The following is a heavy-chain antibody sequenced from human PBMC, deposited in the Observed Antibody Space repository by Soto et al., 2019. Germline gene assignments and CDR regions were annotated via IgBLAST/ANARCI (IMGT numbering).Heavy chain of an antibody. V-gene: IGHV1-18*01. D-gene: IGHD2-15*01. J-gene: IGHJ6*02. CDR3: ARDTGEDIVVVVAAPGREGHYYHYCGMDV. CDR2: ISAYNGNT. CDR1: GYTFTSYG. Sequence: ASVKVSCKASGYTFTSYGISWVRQAPGQGLEWMGWISAYNGNTNYAQKLQGRVTMTTDTSTSTAYMELRSLRSDDTAVYYCARDTGEDIVVVVAAPGREGHYYHYCGMDVWGQGTTVTVSS.